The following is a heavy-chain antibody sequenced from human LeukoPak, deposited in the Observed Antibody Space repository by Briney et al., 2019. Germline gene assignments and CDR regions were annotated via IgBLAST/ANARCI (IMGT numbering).Heavy chain of an antibody. J-gene: IGHJ4*02. Sequence: GGSLRLSCAASGFTFSSYWMSWVRQAPGKGLEWVANIKQDGSEKYYVDSVKGRFTISRDNAKNSLYLQMNSLRAEDTAVYYCAREDGYYESSGYGGGDYWGQGTLVTVSS. CDR2: IKQDGSEK. D-gene: IGHD3-22*01. CDR3: AREDGYYESSGYGGGDY. CDR1: GFTFSSYW. V-gene: IGHV3-7*01.